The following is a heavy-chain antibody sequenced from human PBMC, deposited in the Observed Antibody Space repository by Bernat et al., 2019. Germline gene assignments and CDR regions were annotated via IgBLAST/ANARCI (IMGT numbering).Heavy chain of an antibody. CDR3: AKDRFVRTGDYGMDV. CDR1: GFTFSSYG. J-gene: IGHJ6*02. V-gene: IGHV3-30*18. CDR2: ISYDGSKK. Sequence: QVQLVESGGGVVQPGRSLRLSCAASGFTFSSYGMHWGRQAPGNGWEWGAVISYDGSKKYYADSVQSRFTLSRDNSKNTLYLQMNSLRADDTAVYYCAKDRFVRTGDYGMDVWGQGTTVTVSS. D-gene: IGHD1-1*01.